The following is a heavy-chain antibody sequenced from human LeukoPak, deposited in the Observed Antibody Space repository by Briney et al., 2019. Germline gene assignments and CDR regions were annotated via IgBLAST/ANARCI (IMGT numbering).Heavy chain of an antibody. J-gene: IGHJ4*02. CDR1: GFTFSTYV. D-gene: IGHD4-11*01. Sequence: SGGSLRLSCAASGFTFSTYVMHWVRQAPGKGLVWVSRINSDESITTYADSVKGRFTISRDNAKNTLYLQMNSLRAEDTAVYYCARGLVPGFLDYWGQGTPVTVSS. CDR2: INSDESIT. V-gene: IGHV3-74*01. CDR3: ARGLVPGFLDY.